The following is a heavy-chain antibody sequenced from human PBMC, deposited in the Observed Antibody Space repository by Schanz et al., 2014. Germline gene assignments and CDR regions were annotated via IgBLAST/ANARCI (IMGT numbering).Heavy chain of an antibody. V-gene: IGHV4-61*02. CDR3: ARGGSVATIAPYTWFDP. CDR2: IYSRGRS. CDR1: GGSISSATYY. J-gene: IGHJ5*02. D-gene: IGHD5-12*01. Sequence: QVKLQESGPGLVKPSQTLSLTCTVSGGSISSATYYWSWVRQPAGKGLEWIGCIYSRGRSTYTPSLKSRVTISIHTSNNQSSLKLTSLPAADTAVYYCARGGSVATIAPYTWFDPWGQGTLVTVSS.